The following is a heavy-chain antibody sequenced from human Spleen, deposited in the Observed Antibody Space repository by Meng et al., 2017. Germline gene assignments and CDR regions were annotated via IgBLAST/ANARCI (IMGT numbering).Heavy chain of an antibody. CDR1: GDSISSGDYY. D-gene: IGHD6-13*01. Sequence: SETLSLTCTVSGDSISSGDYYWSWIRQPPGKGLEWIGEINHSGSTNYNPSLKSRVTISVDTSKNQFSLKLSSVTAADTAVYYCARGLTRSTAAAFGWGQGTLVTVSS. CDR2: INHSGST. J-gene: IGHJ4*02. CDR3: ARGLTRSTAAAFG. V-gene: IGHV4-34*01.